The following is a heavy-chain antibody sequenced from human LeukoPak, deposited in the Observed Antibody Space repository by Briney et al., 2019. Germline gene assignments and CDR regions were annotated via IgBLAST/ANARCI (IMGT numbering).Heavy chain of an antibody. J-gene: IGHJ6*03. CDR2: INPNGGST. V-gene: IGHV1-46*01. Sequence: ASVKVSCKASGYTFTSYSMHWVRQAPGQGLEWMGIINPNGGSTIYAQKFQGRVTMTRDTSTSTVYMDLTSLRSEDTAVYSCARGVTARGFYYYMDIWGNGTTVTISS. CDR3: ARGVTARGFYYYMDI. CDR1: GYTFTSYS. D-gene: IGHD2-21*02.